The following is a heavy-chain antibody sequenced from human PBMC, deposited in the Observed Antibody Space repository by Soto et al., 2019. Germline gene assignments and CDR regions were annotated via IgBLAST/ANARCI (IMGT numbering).Heavy chain of an antibody. CDR3: ARHPLSGSYYGGAFDI. D-gene: IGHD1-26*01. V-gene: IGHV5-10-1*01. J-gene: IGHJ3*02. CDR2: IDPSDSYT. Sequence: GESLKISCNGSGYSFTSYWISWVRQMPWKGLEWMGRIDPSDSYTNYSPSFQGHVTISADKSISTAYLQWSSLKASDTAMYYCARHPLSGSYYGGAFDIWGQGTMVTVSS. CDR1: GYSFTSYW.